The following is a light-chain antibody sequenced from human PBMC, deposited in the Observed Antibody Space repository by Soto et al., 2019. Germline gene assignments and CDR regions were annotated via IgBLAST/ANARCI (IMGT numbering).Light chain of an antibody. CDR3: QHTNDFT. CDR1: SSKW. Sequence: DIQMTQSPSTLAASVGDTVTMTCRSSSKWLAWYQKKPGKAPKLLIYDVSNLERGVPPRFSGSTSGAESTLTITGLQPDDLGTYYCQHTNDFTFDQGTKVDIK. V-gene: IGKV1-5*01. CDR2: DVS. J-gene: IGKJ2*01.